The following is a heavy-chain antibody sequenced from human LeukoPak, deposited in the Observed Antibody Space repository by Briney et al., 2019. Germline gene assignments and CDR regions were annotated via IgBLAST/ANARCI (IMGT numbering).Heavy chain of an antibody. D-gene: IGHD3-3*01. CDR2: INTNSGNP. CDR3: ARARFLECFDY. V-gene: IGHV7-4-1*02. CDR1: GYTFSSCA. Sequence: ASVKVSCKASGYTFSSCAINWVRQAPGQGLEWMGWINTNSGNPTYAQGFTGRFVFSLDTSVSTAYLQISSLKAEDTAVYYCARARFLECFDYWGQGTLVTVSS. J-gene: IGHJ4*02.